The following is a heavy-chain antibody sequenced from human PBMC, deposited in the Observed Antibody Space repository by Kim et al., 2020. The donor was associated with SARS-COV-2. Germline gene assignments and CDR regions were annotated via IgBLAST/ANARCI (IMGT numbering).Heavy chain of an antibody. CDR2: IGTAGDP. V-gene: IGHV3-13*05. J-gene: IGHJ3*02. Sequence: GGSLRLSCAASGFTFSSYDMHWVRQATGKGLEWVSAIGTAGDPYYPGSVKGRFTISRENAKNSLYLQMNSLRAGDTAVYYCARAPAAGFKSGAFDIWGQGTMVTVSS. CDR3: ARAPAAGFKSGAFDI. CDR1: GFTFSSYD. D-gene: IGHD6-13*01.